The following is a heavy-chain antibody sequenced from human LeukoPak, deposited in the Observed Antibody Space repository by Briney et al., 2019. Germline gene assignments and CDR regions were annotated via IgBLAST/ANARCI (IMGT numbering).Heavy chain of an antibody. Sequence: VASVKVSCKTSGYTFTSYGISWVRQAPGQGLEWMGGSIPIFGTANYAQKFQGRVTINADKSTSTVYMELSSLRAEDTAVYSCASKYCDILTGYPYWGQGTLVTVAS. J-gene: IGHJ4*02. CDR3: ASKYCDILTGYPY. V-gene: IGHV1-69*06. D-gene: IGHD3-9*01. CDR1: GYTFTSYG. CDR2: SIPIFGTA.